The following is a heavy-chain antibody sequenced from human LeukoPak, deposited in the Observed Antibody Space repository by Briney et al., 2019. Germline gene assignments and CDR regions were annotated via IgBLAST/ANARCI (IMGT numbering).Heavy chain of an antibody. CDR1: GFTFSSYW. Sequence: PGGSLRLSCAASGFTFSSYWMHWVRQGPGKGLMWVSRISSDGSSTSHADSVKGRFTISRDNAKNTLYLQINSLRAEDTAVYYCARAGYPIVVVPAAMSDHWGQGTLVTVSS. V-gene: IGHV3-74*01. J-gene: IGHJ5*02. CDR3: ARAGYPIVVVPAAMSDH. D-gene: IGHD2-2*01. CDR2: ISSDGSST.